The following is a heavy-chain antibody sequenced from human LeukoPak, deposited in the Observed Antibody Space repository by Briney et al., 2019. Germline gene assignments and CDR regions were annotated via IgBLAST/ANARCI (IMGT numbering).Heavy chain of an antibody. V-gene: IGHV3-7*01. Sequence: GGSLRLSCAASGFTFSNYWMSWVRQAPGKGLEWVANIKQDGSEKYYVDSVKGRFTISRDNAENSLYLQMNSLRAEDTAVYYCARDTGTSGSPPDYWGQGTLVTVSS. CDR3: ARDTGTSGSPPDY. D-gene: IGHD1-26*01. J-gene: IGHJ4*02. CDR1: GFTFSNYW. CDR2: IKQDGSEK.